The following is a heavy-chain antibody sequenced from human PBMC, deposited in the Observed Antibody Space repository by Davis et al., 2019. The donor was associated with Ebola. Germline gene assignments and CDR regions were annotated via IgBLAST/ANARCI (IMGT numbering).Heavy chain of an antibody. CDR1: GLTFSKFW. Sequence: PGGSLRLSCVVSGLTFSKFWMNWVRQTPGKGLECVSSIGSTTNFIYYADSVKGRFTISRDNAKNSLYLQMNSLRAEDTAVYYCARDGSNSYFDYWGQGNLVTVSS. J-gene: IGHJ4*02. V-gene: IGHV3-21*01. CDR2: IGSTTNFI. D-gene: IGHD6-6*01. CDR3: ARDGSNSYFDY.